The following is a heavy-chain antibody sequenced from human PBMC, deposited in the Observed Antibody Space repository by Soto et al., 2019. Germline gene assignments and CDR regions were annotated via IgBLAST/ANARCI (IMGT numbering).Heavy chain of an antibody. CDR1: GGTFSSYA. CDR2: IIPIFGTA. D-gene: IGHD2-15*01. V-gene: IGHV1-69*01. J-gene: IGHJ6*02. CDR3: ARKIVGGMDV. Sequence: KVSCKASGGTFSSYAISWVRQAPGQGLEWMGGIIPIFGTANYAQKFQGRVTITADESTSTAYMELSSLRSEDTAVYYCARKIVGGMDVWGQGTTVTVSS.